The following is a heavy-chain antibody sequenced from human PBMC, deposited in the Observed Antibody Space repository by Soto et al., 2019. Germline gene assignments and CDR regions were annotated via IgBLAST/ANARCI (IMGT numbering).Heavy chain of an antibody. CDR3: ATPPTAWDLDV. Sequence: QLQLLESGPGLVKPSETLSLTCTVSGASITNTSYYWGWIRQPPGKGLEWIGTIYSGANAYYNPSLKSRLTISVDTSKNQLSLKLSSVTAADTAVYYCATPPTAWDLDVWGQGTTVIVSS. D-gene: IGHD4-17*01. J-gene: IGHJ6*02. CDR2: IYSGANA. V-gene: IGHV4-39*01. CDR1: GASITNTSYY.